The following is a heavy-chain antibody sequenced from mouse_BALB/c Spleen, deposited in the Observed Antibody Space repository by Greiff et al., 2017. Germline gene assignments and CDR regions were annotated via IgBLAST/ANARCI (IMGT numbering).Heavy chain of an antibody. J-gene: IGHJ4*01. CDR1: GFTFSSYT. CDR3: TRGESLYYDGYAMDY. V-gene: IGHV5-6-4*01. D-gene: IGHD1-1*01. CDR2: ISSGGSYT. Sequence: EVQGVESGGGLVKPGGSLKLSCAASGFTFSSYTMSWVRQTPEKRLEWVATISSGGSYTYYPDSVKGRFTISRDNAKNTLYLQMSSLKSEDTAMYYCTRGESLYYDGYAMDYWGQGTSVTVSS.